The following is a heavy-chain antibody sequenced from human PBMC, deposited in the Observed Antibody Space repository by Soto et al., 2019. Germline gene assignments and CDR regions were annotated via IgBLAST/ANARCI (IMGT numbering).Heavy chain of an antibody. Sequence: GGSLRLSCAASGFTFSNYNMVWVRQAPGKGLEWVSSISGSGSDIYYADSLKGRVSISRDNAKNTAYLQMDSLRADDTAVYFCAREPDGYDSFYSGLDVWGQGTTVTVSS. J-gene: IGHJ6*02. V-gene: IGHV3-21*06. CDR3: AREPDGYDSFYSGLDV. CDR2: ISGSGSDI. CDR1: GFTFSNYN. D-gene: IGHD5-12*01.